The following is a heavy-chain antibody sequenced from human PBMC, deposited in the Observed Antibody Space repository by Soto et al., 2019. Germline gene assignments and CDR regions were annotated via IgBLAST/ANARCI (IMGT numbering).Heavy chain of an antibody. Sequence: ASVKVSCKASGYSFTNYYMHWVRQAPGQGLEWMGTINAGGGYTTYAQRFQGRVTMTRDTSASTAYMELSSLRSEDTAVYYCAREFIVGGWGQGTLVTVSS. CDR2: INAGGGYT. CDR3: AREFIVGG. CDR1: GYSFTNYY. V-gene: IGHV1-46*01. D-gene: IGHD1-26*01. J-gene: IGHJ4*02.